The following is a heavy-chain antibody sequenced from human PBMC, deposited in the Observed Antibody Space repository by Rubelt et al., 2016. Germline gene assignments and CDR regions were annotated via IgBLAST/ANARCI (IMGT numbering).Heavy chain of an antibody. J-gene: IGHJ6*02. Sequence: QVQLQQWGAGLLKPSETLSLTCAVYGGSFSGYYWSWIRKPPGKGLEWIGEINYSGSTNYNPSLKSRVTISVDTSKNQFALKLSAVTAADTAVYYCATTVNYGMDVWGQGTTVTVSS. CDR1: GGSFSGYY. V-gene: IGHV4-34*01. CDR2: INYSGST. D-gene: IGHD4-17*01. CDR3: ATTVNYGMDV.